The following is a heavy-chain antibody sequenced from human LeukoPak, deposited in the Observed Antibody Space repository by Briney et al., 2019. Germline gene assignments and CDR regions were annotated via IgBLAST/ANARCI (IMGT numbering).Heavy chain of an antibody. Sequence: GGSLRLSCAVSGITFSSFWMSWVRQAPGKGLEWVSVIYSGGSTYYADSVKGRFTISRDNSKNTLYLQMNSLRAEDTAVYYCARGQVASYYFDYWGQGTLVTVSS. J-gene: IGHJ4*02. CDR1: GITFSSFW. V-gene: IGHV3-66*01. D-gene: IGHD5-12*01. CDR2: IYSGGST. CDR3: ARGQVASYYFDY.